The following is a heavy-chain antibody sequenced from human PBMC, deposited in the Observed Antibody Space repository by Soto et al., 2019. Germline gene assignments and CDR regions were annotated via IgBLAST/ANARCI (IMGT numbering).Heavy chain of an antibody. J-gene: IGHJ6*02. Sequence: SETLSLTCAVYGGSFSGYYWSWIRQPPGKGLEWIGEINHSGSTNYNPSLKSRVTISVDTSKNQFSLKLSSVTAADTAVYYCAKLSVYDILPPPYYYYGMDFWGQGITVTVSS. CDR1: GGSFSGYY. CDR2: INHSGST. D-gene: IGHD3-9*01. CDR3: AKLSVYDILPPPYYYYGMDF. V-gene: IGHV4-34*01.